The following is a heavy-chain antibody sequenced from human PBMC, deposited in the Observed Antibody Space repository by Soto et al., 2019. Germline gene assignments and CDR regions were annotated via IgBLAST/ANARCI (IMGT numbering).Heavy chain of an antibody. Sequence: SETLSLTCTVSGGSFSSGGYYWSWIRQLPGKGLEWIGYIYYSGSTYYNPSLKSRFTISLDTSKNQFSLKLSSVTAADTAVYYCARATSFSGHHGYWGQGQWSPS. CDR2: IYYSGST. CDR1: GGSFSSGGYY. V-gene: IGHV4-31*03. J-gene: IGHJ3*01. CDR3: ARATSFSGHHGY. D-gene: IGHD5-12*01.